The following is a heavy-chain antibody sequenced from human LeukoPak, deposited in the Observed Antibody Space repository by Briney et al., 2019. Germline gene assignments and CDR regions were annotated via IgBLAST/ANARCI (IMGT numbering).Heavy chain of an antibody. V-gene: IGHV4-59*01. CDR2: IYYSGTT. CDR1: GGSISSYY. CDR3: ARGVYIAAAQYGY. D-gene: IGHD6-13*01. J-gene: IGHJ4*02. Sequence: PSETLSLTCTVSGGSISSYYWSWIRRPPGKGLEWIGYIYYSGTTNYDPSLKSRVTISVDTSKNQFSLKLSSVTAADTAVYYCARGVYIAAAQYGYWGQGTLVTVSS.